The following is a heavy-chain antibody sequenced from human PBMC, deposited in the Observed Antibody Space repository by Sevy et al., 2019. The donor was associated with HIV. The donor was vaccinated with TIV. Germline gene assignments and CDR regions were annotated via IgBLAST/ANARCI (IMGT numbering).Heavy chain of an antibody. V-gene: IGHV1-69*13. CDR2: IIPIFGTA. J-gene: IGHJ6*02. CDR3: ARIPRGYSSSWYNYYGMDV. D-gene: IGHD6-13*01. CDR1: GGTFSSYA. Sequence: ASVKVSCKASGGTFSSYAISWVRQAPGQGLEWMGGIIPIFGTANYEQKFQGRVTITADESTSTAYMELSSLRSEDTAVYYCARIPRGYSSSWYNYYGMDVWGQGTTVTVSS.